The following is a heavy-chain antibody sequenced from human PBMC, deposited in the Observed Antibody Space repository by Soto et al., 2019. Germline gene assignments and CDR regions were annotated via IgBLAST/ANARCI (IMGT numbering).Heavy chain of an antibody. D-gene: IGHD3-9*01. CDR1: GGSIGTYY. CDR2: IYYRGNT. V-gene: IGHV4-59*08. Sequence: QVQLQESGPGLVKPSETLSLTCTVSGGSIGTYYWSWIRQPPGKGLEWIGYIYYRGNTDYNPSLKSRVTIXPXTXXNQFSLQLSSVTAADTAVYYCARHPGYYDILTGYTTYYFDYWGQGILVTVSS. J-gene: IGHJ4*02. CDR3: ARHPGYYDILTGYTTYYFDY.